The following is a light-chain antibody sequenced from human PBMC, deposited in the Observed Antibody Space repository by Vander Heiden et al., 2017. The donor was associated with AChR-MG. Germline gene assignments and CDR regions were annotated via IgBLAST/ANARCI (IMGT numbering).Light chain of an antibody. J-gene: IGKJ1*01. CDR1: QSVSSSY. CDR2: GAS. V-gene: IGKV3-20*01. Sequence: EIVLTQSPGTLSLSPGERATLSCRASQSVSSSYLAWYQQKPGQAPRLLIYGASSRATCIPDRFTGSGSGTDFTLTISRLEPEDFAVYYCQQYISTPRTFGQGTKVEIK. CDR3: QQYISTPRT.